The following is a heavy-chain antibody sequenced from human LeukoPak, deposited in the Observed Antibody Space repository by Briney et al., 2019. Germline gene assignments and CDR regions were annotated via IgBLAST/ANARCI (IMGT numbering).Heavy chain of an antibody. J-gene: IGHJ4*02. Sequence: PSETLSLTCAVSGYSISSGYYWGWIRHPPGKGLEWIGSIYHSGSTYYNPSLKSRVTISVDTSKNQFSLKLSSVTAADTAVYYCARDLMYGDYTPHDYWGQGTLVTVSS. V-gene: IGHV4-38-2*02. CDR1: GYSISSGYY. CDR2: IYHSGST. CDR3: ARDLMYGDYTPHDY. D-gene: IGHD4-17*01.